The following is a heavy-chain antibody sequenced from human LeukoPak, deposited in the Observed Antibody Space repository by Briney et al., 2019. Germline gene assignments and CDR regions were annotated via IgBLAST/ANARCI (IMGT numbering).Heavy chain of an antibody. CDR1: GGSFSGYY. J-gene: IGHJ4*02. V-gene: IGHV4-34*01. CDR3: ARGRGEYYYDSSGYYPW. Sequence: SETLSLTCAVYGGSFSGYYWSWIRQPPGKGLEWIGEINHSGSTNYNPSLKSRVTISVDTSKSQFSLKLSSVTAADTAVYYCARGRGEYYYDSSGYYPWWGQGTLVTVSS. CDR2: INHSGST. D-gene: IGHD3-22*01.